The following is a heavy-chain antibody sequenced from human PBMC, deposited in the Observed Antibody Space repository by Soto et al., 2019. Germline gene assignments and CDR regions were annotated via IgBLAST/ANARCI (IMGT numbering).Heavy chain of an antibody. V-gene: IGHV1-69*01. CDR3: ARDLNWALDY. CDR1: GGTFGRNT. CDR2: IVPIFGTF. Sequence: QVHLVQSAAEVKKPGSSVRVSCTVSGGTFGRNTIVWVRQAPEQVLECMGHIVPIFGTFKYAQKFQGRVTFTADEPTTPAYMDLSSLTSEDTAVYFCARDLNWALDYWGQGTLVTVSS. D-gene: IGHD7-27*01. J-gene: IGHJ4*02.